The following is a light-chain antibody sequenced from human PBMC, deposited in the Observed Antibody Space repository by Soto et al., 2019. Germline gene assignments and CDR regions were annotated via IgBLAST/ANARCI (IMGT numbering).Light chain of an antibody. CDR1: SSDVGGYNY. Sequence: QSALTQPASVSGSPGQSITISCTGTSSDVGGYNYVSWYQQHPGKAPKLMIYDVSNRPSGVSNRFSGSKSGTTASLTISGLQAEDEADYYCNSYTSSSTVVFGGGTKLTVL. CDR2: DVS. J-gene: IGLJ2*01. V-gene: IGLV2-14*01. CDR3: NSYTSSSTVV.